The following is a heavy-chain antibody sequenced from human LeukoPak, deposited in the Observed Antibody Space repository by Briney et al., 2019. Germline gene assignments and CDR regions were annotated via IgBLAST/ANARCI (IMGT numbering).Heavy chain of an antibody. Sequence: PGGPLRLPCAASGFTFSSYCMHWVRQAPGKGLEWVAVIWYDGSNKYYADSVKGRFTISRDNSKNTLYLQMNSLRSEDTAVYYCAKSRIRYDSSGYFVVDYWGQGTLATLSS. J-gene: IGHJ4*02. CDR2: IWYDGSNK. CDR1: GFTFSSYC. CDR3: AKSRIRYDSSGYFVVDY. D-gene: IGHD3-22*01. V-gene: IGHV3-33*06.